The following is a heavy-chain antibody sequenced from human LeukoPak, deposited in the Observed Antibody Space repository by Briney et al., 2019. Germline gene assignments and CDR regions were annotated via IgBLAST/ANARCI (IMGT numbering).Heavy chain of an antibody. CDR3: AKDSYYGSGSDYYYNYMDV. J-gene: IGHJ6*03. Sequence: PGGSLRLSCAASEFTFSSHWMFWVRQAPGKGLVWVSRINNDGSSTIYADSVKGRFTISRDNAKNSLYLQMNSLRAEDTAVYYCAKDSYYGSGSDYYYNYMDVWGKGTTVTVSS. V-gene: IGHV3-74*01. CDR1: EFTFSSHW. CDR2: INNDGSST. D-gene: IGHD3-10*01.